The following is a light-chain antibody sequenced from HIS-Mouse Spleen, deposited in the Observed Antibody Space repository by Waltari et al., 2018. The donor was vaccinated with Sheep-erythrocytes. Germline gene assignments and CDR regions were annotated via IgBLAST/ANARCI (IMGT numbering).Light chain of an antibody. CDR1: ALPKKY. J-gene: IGLJ2*01. V-gene: IGLV3-10*01. CDR3: YSTDSSGNQV. Sequence: SYELTQPPSVSVSPGQTARITCSGDALPKKYAYWYQQKSGQAPVLVIYEDSKRPSGIPERFSSSSSGTMATLTISGAQVEDEADYYCYSTDSSGNQVFGGGTKLTVL. CDR2: EDS.